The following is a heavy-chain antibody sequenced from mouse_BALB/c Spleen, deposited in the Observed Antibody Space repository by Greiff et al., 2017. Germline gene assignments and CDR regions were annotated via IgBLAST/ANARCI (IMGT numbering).Heavy chain of an antibody. CDR1: GYTFTDYA. CDR3: AREGYGSRGAMDY. V-gene: IGHV1-67*01. D-gene: IGHD1-1*01. Sequence: QVQLQQSGPELVRPAVSVKISCKGSGYTFTDYAMHWVKQSHAKSLEWIGVISTYYGNTNYNQKFKGKATMTVDKSSSTAYMELARLTSEDSAIYYCAREGYGSRGAMDYWGQGTSVTVSS. J-gene: IGHJ4*01. CDR2: ISTYYGNT.